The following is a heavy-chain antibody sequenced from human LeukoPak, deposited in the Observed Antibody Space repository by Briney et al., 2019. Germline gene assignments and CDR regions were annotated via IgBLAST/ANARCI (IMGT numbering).Heavy chain of an antibody. CDR2: IRYDGSNK. D-gene: IGHD3-22*01. Sequence: PGGSLRLSCAASGFTFSSYGMHWVRQAPGKGLEWVAFIRYDGSNKYYADSVKGRFTISRDNSKNTLYLQMNSLRAEDTAVYYCAKDVTMIVVGSTFDYWGQGTLVTVSS. V-gene: IGHV3-30*02. CDR3: AKDVTMIVVGSTFDY. J-gene: IGHJ4*02. CDR1: GFTFSSYG.